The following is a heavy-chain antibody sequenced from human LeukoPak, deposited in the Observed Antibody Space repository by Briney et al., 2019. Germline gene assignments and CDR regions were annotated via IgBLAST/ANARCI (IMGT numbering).Heavy chain of an antibody. D-gene: IGHD3-22*01. CDR3: ARVTYYYDSSGYYSGYYYYYYMDV. Sequence: PSETLSLTGTVSVGPFSSYSWSWIRKPPGKGRGWIGYIYYSGSTTYNPSLKSRVTISVDTSKNQFSLKLSSVTAADTAVYYCARVTYYYDSSGYYSGYYYYYYMDVWGKGTTVTVSS. CDR2: IYYSGST. V-gene: IGHV4-59*01. J-gene: IGHJ6*03. CDR1: VGPFSSYS.